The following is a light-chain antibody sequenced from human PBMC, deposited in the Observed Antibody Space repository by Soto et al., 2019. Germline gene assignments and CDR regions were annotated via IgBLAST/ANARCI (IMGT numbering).Light chain of an antibody. J-gene: IGLJ3*02. CDR1: SSDVGGYNY. CDR3: SSYTSGRTPWV. CDR2: DVS. V-gene: IGLV2-14*01. Sequence: QSVLTQPASVSGSPGQSITISCTGTSSDVGGYNYVSWYQQHPGKAPRLMIYDVSNRPSGVSNRFSGSKSGNTASLTISGLQAEDEADYYCSSYTSGRTPWVFSGGTKLTVL.